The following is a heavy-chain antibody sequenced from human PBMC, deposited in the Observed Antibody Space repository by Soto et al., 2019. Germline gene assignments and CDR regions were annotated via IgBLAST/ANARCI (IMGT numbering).Heavy chain of an antibody. CDR2: ISSSGGST. J-gene: IGHJ4*02. CDR3: AKFSYDSSGYLFDY. V-gene: IGHV3-23*01. D-gene: IGHD3-22*01. CDR1: GFTFSSYA. Sequence: EVQLLESGGGLVQPGGSLRLSCAASGFTFSSYAMSWVRQAPGKGLEWVSAISSSGGSTYYADSVKGRFTISRDNSKNTMYLQMNSLRAEDTAVYYCAKFSYDSSGYLFDYWGQGTLVTVSS.